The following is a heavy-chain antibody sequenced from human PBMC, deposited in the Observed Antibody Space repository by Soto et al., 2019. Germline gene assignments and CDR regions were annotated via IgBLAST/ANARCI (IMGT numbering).Heavy chain of an antibody. V-gene: IGHV3-30-3*01. CDR3: ASARTDYGGNSFYYYYYGMDV. J-gene: IGHJ6*02. CDR2: ISYDGSNK. Sequence: PGGSLRLSCSASGFTFSSYAMHWVRQAPGKGLEWVAVISYDGSNKYYADSVKGRFTISRDNSKNTLYLQMNSLRAEDTAVYYCASARTDYGGNSFYYYYYGMDVWGQGTTVTVSS. D-gene: IGHD4-17*01. CDR1: GFTFSSYA.